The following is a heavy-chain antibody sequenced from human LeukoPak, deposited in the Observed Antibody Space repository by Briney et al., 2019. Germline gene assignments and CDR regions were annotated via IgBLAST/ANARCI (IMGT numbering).Heavy chain of an antibody. Sequence: SETLSLTCAVYGGSFSGYYWSWIRQPPGKGLEWIGEISHSGSTNYNPSLKSRVTISVDTSKNQFSLKLSSVTAADTAMYYCARAWLYATEDLGGYYFDYWGQGTLVTVSS. CDR2: ISHSGST. V-gene: IGHV4-34*01. CDR1: GGSFSGYY. J-gene: IGHJ4*02. D-gene: IGHD2-8*01. CDR3: ARAWLYATEDLGGYYFDY.